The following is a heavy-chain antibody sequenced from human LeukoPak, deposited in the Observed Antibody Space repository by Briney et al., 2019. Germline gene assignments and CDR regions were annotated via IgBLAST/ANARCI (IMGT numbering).Heavy chain of an antibody. CDR1: GYTFTSYA. D-gene: IGHD6-19*01. V-gene: IGHV7-4-1*02. CDR3: ARGGAIKWLVTSNWFDP. Sequence: ASVKVSCKASGYTFTSYAMNWVRQAPGQGLEWMGWINTNTGNSTYAQGFTGRFVFSLDTSVSTAYLQISSLKAEDTAVYYCARGGAIKWLVTSNWFDPWGQGTLVTVSS. J-gene: IGHJ5*02. CDR2: INTNTGNS.